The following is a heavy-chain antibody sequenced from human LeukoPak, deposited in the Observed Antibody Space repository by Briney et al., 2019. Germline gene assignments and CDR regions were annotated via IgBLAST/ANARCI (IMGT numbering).Heavy chain of an antibody. CDR1: GGSISSSTYY. J-gene: IGHJ4*02. V-gene: IGHV4-39*07. CDR3: ARVRIAAELNFDY. D-gene: IGHD6-13*01. Sequence: SETPSLTCTASGGSISSSTYYWGWIRQPPGKGLEWIGSMYYSGSTYYNPSLKSRVTISVDTSKNQFSLKLSSVTAADTAVYYCARVRIAAELNFDYWGQGTLVTVSS. CDR2: MYYSGST.